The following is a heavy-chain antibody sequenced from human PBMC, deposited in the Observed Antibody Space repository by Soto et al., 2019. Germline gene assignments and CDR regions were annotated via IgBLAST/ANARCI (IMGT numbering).Heavy chain of an antibody. V-gene: IGHV5-51*01. CDR2: IYPGDSDT. CDR1: GYGFTSYW. CDR3: AGGGVRGVITRTRDYYGMDV. Sequence: GESLKISCKGSGYGFTSYWIGWVRQMPGKGLEWMGIIYPGDSDTRYSPSFQGQVTISADKSISTAYLQWSSLKASDTAMYYCAGGGVRGVITRTRDYYGMDVWGQGTTVTVSS. J-gene: IGHJ6*02. D-gene: IGHD3-10*01.